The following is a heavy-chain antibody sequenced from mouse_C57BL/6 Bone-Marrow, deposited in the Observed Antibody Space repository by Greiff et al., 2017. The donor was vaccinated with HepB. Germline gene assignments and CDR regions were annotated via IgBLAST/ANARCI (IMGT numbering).Heavy chain of an antibody. V-gene: IGHV1-5*01. Sequence: EVQRVESGTVLARPGASVKMSCKTSGYTFTSYWMHWVKQRPGQGLEWIGAIYPGNSDTSYNQKFKGKAKLTAVTSASTAYMELSSLTNEDSAVYYCTEDNYYDSTYAMDYWGQGTSVTVSS. J-gene: IGHJ4*01. D-gene: IGHD1-1*01. CDR1: GYTFTSYW. CDR3: TEDNYYDSTYAMDY. CDR2: IYPGNSDT.